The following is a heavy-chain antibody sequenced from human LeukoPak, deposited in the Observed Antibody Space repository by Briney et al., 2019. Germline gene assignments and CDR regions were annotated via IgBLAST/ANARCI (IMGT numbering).Heavy chain of an antibody. CDR3: ARGILWFGELSSLGY. J-gene: IGHJ4*02. V-gene: IGHV1-18*01. D-gene: IGHD3-10*01. CDR2: ISTYNGHT. CDR1: GYTFTSYG. Sequence: ASVKVSCKASGYTFTSYGISWVRQAPGQGLEWMGWISTYNGHTNYARKVQGRVTMTTDTSTSTAYMELRSLRSDDTAVYYCARGILWFGELSSLGYWGQGTLVTVSS.